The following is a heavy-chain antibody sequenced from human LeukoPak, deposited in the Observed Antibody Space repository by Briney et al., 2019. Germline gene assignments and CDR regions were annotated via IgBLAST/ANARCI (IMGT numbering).Heavy chain of an antibody. D-gene: IGHD5-18*01. CDR1: RDTFTNNA. CDR2: IIPIFGTA. CDR3: ARVGGYSYGYADY. Sequence: ASVKVSCKASRDTFTNNAISWVRQAPGQGLEWMGGIIPIFGTAHYAQKFQGRVTITADESTSTAYMELSSLRSEDTAVYYCARVGGYSYGYADYWGQGTLVTVSS. V-gene: IGHV1-69*13. J-gene: IGHJ4*02.